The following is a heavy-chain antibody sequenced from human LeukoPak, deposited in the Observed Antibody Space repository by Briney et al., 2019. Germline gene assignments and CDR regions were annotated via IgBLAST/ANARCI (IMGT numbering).Heavy chain of an antibody. CDR2: ISASTGGT. V-gene: IGHV3-23*01. J-gene: IGHJ4*02. CDR1: GFTFSNYA. CDR3: ARAADSYGIFDY. D-gene: IGHD5-18*01. Sequence: GGSLRLSCVASGFTFSNYALTWVRQAPGKGVEWVSAISASTGGTHYADSVKGRFTISRENAKNSLYLQMNSLIAVDTAVYYCARAADSYGIFDYWGQGTLVTVSS.